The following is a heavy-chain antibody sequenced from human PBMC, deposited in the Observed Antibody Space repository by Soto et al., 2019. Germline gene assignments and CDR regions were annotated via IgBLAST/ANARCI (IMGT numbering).Heavy chain of an antibody. CDR3: ARGMMVGGWSPQSQVGH. D-gene: IGHD6-19*01. V-gene: IGHV3-48*02. CDR1: GFTFSSYS. J-gene: IGHJ4*02. CDR2: ISSSSSTI. Sequence: EVQLVESGGGLVQPGGSLRLSCAASGFTFSSYSMNWVRQAPGKGLEWVSYISSSSSTIYYADSVKGRFTISRDNAKNSLYLQINSLRDEDTAVYYCARGMMVGGWSPQSQVGHWGQGTLVTVSS.